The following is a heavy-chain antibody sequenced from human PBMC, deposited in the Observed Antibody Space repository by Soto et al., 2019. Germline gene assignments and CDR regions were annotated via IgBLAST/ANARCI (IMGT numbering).Heavy chain of an antibody. CDR1: GFTFSGYA. Sequence: EVQLLESGGYLVQPGRSLRLSCAASGFTFSGYAMSWVRQAPGKGLEWVSVIHGGGNSAYYADAVKGRFIISRDNFRKHRYVEMNGLRCEDTAAYSCASNGDRVTVSWHFEYWCQGTLVTVSS. CDR2: IHGGGNSA. CDR3: ASNGDRVTVSWHFEY. V-gene: IGHV3-23*01. J-gene: IGHJ4*02. D-gene: IGHD2-21*02.